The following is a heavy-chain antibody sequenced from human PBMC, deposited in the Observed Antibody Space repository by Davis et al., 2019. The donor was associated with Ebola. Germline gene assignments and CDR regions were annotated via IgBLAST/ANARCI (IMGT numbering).Heavy chain of an antibody. V-gene: IGHV4-34*01. J-gene: IGHJ6*02. D-gene: IGHD4-17*01. CDR3: ARQNGDSRFYYYYGMDV. CDR1: GGSFSGYY. Sequence: MPSETLSLTCAVYGGSFSGYYWSWIRQPPGKGLEWIGEINHSGSTNYNPSLKSRVTISVDTPKNQFSLKLSSVTAADTAVYYCARQNGDSRFYYYYGMDVWGQGTTVTVSS. CDR2: INHSGST.